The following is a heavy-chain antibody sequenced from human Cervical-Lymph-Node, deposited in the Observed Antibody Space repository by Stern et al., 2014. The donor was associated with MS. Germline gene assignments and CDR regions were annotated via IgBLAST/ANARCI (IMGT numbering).Heavy chain of an antibody. D-gene: IGHD5-12*01. CDR2: IFPRDSNT. Sequence: VQLVESGAEVKKPGESLKISCEASGYLFDDYWIGWVRQMSGRGLELVAIIFPRDSNTRYSPSVQGQVTISADKSLSTAHLQGSSRKASDPALYYCARSPATPSGYDRFDYWGQGALVTVSS. J-gene: IGHJ4*02. CDR1: GYLFDDYW. CDR3: ARSPATPSGYDRFDY. V-gene: IGHV5-51*03.